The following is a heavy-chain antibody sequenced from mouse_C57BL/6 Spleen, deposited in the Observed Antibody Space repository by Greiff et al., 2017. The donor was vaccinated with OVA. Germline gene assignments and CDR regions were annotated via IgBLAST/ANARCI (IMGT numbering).Heavy chain of an antibody. CDR3: ATYSNYVHFDY. CDR1: GYSITSGYY. J-gene: IGHJ2*01. Sequence: EVQLQQSGPGLVKPSQSLSLTCSVTGYSITSGYYWNWIRQFPGNKLEWMGYISYDGSNNYNPSLKNRISITRDTSKNQFFLKLNSVTTEDTATYYCATYSNYVHFDYWGQGTTLTVSS. D-gene: IGHD2-5*01. V-gene: IGHV3-6*01. CDR2: ISYDGSN.